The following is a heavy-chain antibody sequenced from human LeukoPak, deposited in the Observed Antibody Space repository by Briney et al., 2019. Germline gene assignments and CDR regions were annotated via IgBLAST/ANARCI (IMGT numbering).Heavy chain of an antibody. Sequence: GGSLRLSCAASGFTFSNFWTTWVRQAPGQGLEWVARVKSRSAGETTDYAAPVKGRFTISRDDSKNTLYLQMNSLKTEDTAVYYCTLIQGWGSGSYYRDFWGQGTLVTVSS. CDR1: GFTFSNFW. J-gene: IGHJ4*02. D-gene: IGHD3-10*01. V-gene: IGHV3-15*01. CDR3: TLIQGWGSGSYYRDF. CDR2: VKSRSAGETT.